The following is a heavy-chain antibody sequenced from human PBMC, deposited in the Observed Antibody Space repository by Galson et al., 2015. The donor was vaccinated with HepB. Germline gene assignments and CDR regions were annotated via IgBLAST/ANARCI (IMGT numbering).Heavy chain of an antibody. CDR3: ARNHYVDIAVAGWGVDY. J-gene: IGHJ4*02. CDR1: GYTFTGYP. CDR2: SNPNSGGT. D-gene: IGHD6-19*01. V-gene: IGHV1-2*06. Sequence: SVKVSCKASGYTFTGYPMHWVRQAPGQGLEWMGRSNPNSGGTHYAQKVQGRGTRTRDTSISTAYMELRRRRADDTAVYYWARNHYVDIAVAGWGVDYWGQGTLVTVSS.